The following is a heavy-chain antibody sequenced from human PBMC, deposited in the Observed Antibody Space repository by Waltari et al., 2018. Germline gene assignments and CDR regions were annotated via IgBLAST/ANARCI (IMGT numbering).Heavy chain of an antibody. D-gene: IGHD3-16*01. CDR2: IYHSGST. Sequence: VQLVESGGGLVKHGGSLRLSWAASGSNFSSYRLNWVRQAPGKGLEWIGSIYHSGSTYYNPSLKSRVTRSVDTSKNQFSLKLSSVTAADTAVYYCAIGREFVDYWGQGTLVTVSS. CDR3: AIGREFVDY. V-gene: IGHV4-38-2*01. CDR1: GSNFSSYR. J-gene: IGHJ4*02.